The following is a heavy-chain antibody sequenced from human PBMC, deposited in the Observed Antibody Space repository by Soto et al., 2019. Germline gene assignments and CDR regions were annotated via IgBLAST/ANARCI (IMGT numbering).Heavy chain of an antibody. J-gene: IGHJ4*02. CDR1: GGSISSYY. CDR3: ARGAYYYDSSGPAYYFDY. CDR2: IYYSGST. Sequence: SETLSLTCSVAGGSISSYYWSWIRQPPGKGLEWIGYIYYSGSTYYNPSLKSRVTISVDTSKNQFSLKLSSVTAADTAVYYCARGAYYYDSSGPAYYFDYWGQGTLVTVSS. D-gene: IGHD3-22*01. V-gene: IGHV4-59*06.